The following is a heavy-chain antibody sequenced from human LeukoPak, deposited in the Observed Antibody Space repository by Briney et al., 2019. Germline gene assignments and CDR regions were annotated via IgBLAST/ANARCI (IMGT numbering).Heavy chain of an antibody. V-gene: IGHV4-39*01. CDR2: IYYSGST. D-gene: IGHD6-13*01. J-gene: IGHJ4*02. CDR3: ARHRIAAAGTTFFDY. CDR1: GGSISSSSYY. Sequence: PSETLSLTCTVSGGSISSSSYYWGWIRQPPGKGLEWIGSIYYSGSTYYNPSLKSRVTISVDTSKNQFSLKLSSVTAADTAVYYCARHRIAAAGTTFFDYWGQGTLVTVSS.